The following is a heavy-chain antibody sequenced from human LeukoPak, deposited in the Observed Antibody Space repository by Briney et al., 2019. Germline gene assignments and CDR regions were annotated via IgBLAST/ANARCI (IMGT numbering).Heavy chain of an antibody. Sequence: GGSLRLSCAASGFTFSSYWMSWVRQAPGKGLEWVANIKQDGSEKYYVDSVKGRFTISRDNAKNSLYLQMNSLRAEDTAVYYCAKDTVVVPVAVDYWGQGALVTVSS. CDR2: IKQDGSEK. CDR1: GFTFSSYW. CDR3: AKDTVVVPVAVDY. D-gene: IGHD2-2*01. J-gene: IGHJ4*02. V-gene: IGHV3-7*01.